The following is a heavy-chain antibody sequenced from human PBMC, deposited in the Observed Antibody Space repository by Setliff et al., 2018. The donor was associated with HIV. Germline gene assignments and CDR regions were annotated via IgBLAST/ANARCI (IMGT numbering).Heavy chain of an antibody. J-gene: IGHJ4*02. CDR1: GFTFSDYY. CDR3: AIEGSAISLFDC. V-gene: IGHV3-11*04. CDR2: ISSSGSTI. D-gene: IGHD6-6*01. Sequence: GGSLRLSCAASGFTFSDYYMSWIRQAPGKGLEWVSYISSSGSTIYYADSMKGRFTISRDNAKNSVYLQMNSLRVEDTAVYYCAIEGSAISLFDCWGQGTLVTVSS.